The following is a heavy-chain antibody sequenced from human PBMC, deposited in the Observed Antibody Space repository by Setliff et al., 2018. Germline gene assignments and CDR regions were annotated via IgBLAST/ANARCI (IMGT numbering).Heavy chain of an antibody. D-gene: IGHD3-10*01. V-gene: IGHV1-46*01. Sequence: ASVKVSCKASGYTFTSHYMHWVRQAPGLGLEWMGTINPSSGRTSYAQKFQGRVTMTRDTSTSTVYIDMSSLRAEDMAVYYCAKAPSVRGVIWAADDWGQGTLVTVSS. CDR1: GYTFTSHY. CDR2: INPSSGRT. CDR3: AKAPSVRGVIWAADD. J-gene: IGHJ4*02.